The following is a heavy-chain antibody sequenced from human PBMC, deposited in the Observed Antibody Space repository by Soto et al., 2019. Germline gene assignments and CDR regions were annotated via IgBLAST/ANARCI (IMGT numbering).Heavy chain of an antibody. D-gene: IGHD6-13*01. CDR1: GGTFSSYT. Sequence: SVKVSCKASGGTFSSYTISWVRQAPGQGLEWMGRIIPILGIANYAQKFQGRVTITADKSTSTAYMELSSLRSEDTAVYYCASRAAGTTFRDTLIDYWGQGTLVTVSS. CDR2: IIPILGIA. J-gene: IGHJ4*02. CDR3: ASRAAGTTFRDTLIDY. V-gene: IGHV1-69*02.